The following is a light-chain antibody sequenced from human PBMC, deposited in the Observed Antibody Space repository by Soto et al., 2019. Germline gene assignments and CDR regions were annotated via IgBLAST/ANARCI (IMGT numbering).Light chain of an antibody. CDR2: AAS. J-gene: IGKJ2*01. V-gene: IGKV1-9*01. CDR1: QGISSY. Sequence: DIQLTQSPSFLSASVGDRVTITCRASQGISSYLAWYQQKPGKAPKLLIYAASTLQSGVPSRFSGSGSGTEFTLTISSLQPEDFETYYCQQRNSYPRTFGQGTKLESK. CDR3: QQRNSYPRT.